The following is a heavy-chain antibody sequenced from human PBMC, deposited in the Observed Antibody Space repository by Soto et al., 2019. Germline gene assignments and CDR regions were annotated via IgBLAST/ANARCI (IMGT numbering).Heavy chain of an antibody. V-gene: IGHV1-69*13. CDR2: IIPIFGTA. J-gene: IGHJ4*02. CDR1: GGTFSSYA. D-gene: IGHD3-22*01. Sequence: SVKVSCKASGGTFSSYAISWVRQAPGQGLEWMGGIIPIFGTANYAQKFQGRVTITADESTSTAYMELSSLRSEDTAVYYCALTYYYDSSGYYEANFDYWGQGTLITVSS. CDR3: ALTYYYDSSGYYEANFDY.